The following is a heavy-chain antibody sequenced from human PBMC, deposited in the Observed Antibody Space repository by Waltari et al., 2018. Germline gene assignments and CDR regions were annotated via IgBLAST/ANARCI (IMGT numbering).Heavy chain of an antibody. J-gene: IGHJ1*01. Sequence: QVQLQQWGAGLLKPSETLSLTCAVYGGSFRGYDGSWSREPPGKGLEWIGEINHSGSTTYTPSRKSRVTISVDTSQNQFSLKLSSVTAAATAVYYCARAHGYCSGGSCTEYFQHWGQGTLVPVSS. D-gene: IGHD2-15*01. CDR3: ARAHGYCSGGSCTEYFQH. CDR2: INHSGST. V-gene: IGHV4-34*01. CDR1: GGSFRGYD.